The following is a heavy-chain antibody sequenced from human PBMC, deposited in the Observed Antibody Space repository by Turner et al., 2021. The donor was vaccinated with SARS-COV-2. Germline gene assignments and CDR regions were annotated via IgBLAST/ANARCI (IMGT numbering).Heavy chain of an antibody. D-gene: IGHD6-13*01. J-gene: IGHJ5*02. CDR2: IYYSWST. V-gene: IGHV4-39*01. CDR1: GGSTSSSSYY. CDR3: ARHWEVAAAAYLARFDP. Sequence: QLQLQESGPGQVQPSETLSLTCTVTGGSTSSSSYYWGWLRQPHGKGLEWIGSIYYSWSTYYNPSLKSRVTISVDTSKNQFSLKLTSVTAADTAVYFCARHWEVAAAAYLARFDPWGQGTLVTVSS.